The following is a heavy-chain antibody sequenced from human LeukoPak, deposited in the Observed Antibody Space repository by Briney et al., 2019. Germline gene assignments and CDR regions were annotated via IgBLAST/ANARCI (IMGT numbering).Heavy chain of an antibody. CDR3: ARDPAGAVTGYYGMDV. CDR2: INAGNGNT. CDR1: GYTFTSYA. D-gene: IGHD4-17*01. Sequence: GASVTVSCKASGYTFTSYAMHWVRQAPGQRLEWMGWINAGNGNTKYSQKFQGRVTITRDTSASTAYMELSSLRSEDTAVYYCARDPAGAVTGYYGMDVWGQGTTVTVSS. V-gene: IGHV1-3*01. J-gene: IGHJ6*02.